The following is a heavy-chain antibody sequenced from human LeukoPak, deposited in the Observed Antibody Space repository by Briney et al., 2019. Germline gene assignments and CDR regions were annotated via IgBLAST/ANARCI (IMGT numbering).Heavy chain of an antibody. J-gene: IGHJ3*02. V-gene: IGHV3-48*03. CDR1: GFTFSSYE. CDR3: AREGVVGAFDI. D-gene: IGHD3-22*01. Sequence: PGGSLRLSCAASGFTFSSYEMNWVRQAPGKGLEWVSYISSSGSTIYYADSVKGRFTISRDNSKNTLYLQMNSLRAEDTAVYYCAREGVVGAFDIWGQGTMVTVSS. CDR2: ISSSGSTI.